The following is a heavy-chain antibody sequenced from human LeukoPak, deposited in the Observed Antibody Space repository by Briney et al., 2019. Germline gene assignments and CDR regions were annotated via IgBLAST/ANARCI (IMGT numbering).Heavy chain of an antibody. CDR1: GGSFSGYY. Sequence: SETLSLTCAVYGGSFSGYYWGWIRQPPGKGLEWIGGIYYSGSTYYNPSLKSRVTISVDTSKNQFSLKLSSVTAADTAVYYCARQEGIAAATSGIDYWGQGTLVTVSS. CDR3: ARQEGIAAATSGIDY. CDR2: IYYSGST. J-gene: IGHJ4*02. V-gene: IGHV4-34*01. D-gene: IGHD6-13*01.